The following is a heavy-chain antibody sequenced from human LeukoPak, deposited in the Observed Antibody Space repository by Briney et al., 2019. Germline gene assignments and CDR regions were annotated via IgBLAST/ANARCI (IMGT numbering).Heavy chain of an antibody. D-gene: IGHD2-15*01. J-gene: IGHJ4*02. CDR3: ARGIVVVVAATGYFDY. CDR2: INPNSGGT. V-gene: IGHV1-2*02. Sequence: GASVKVSCKASGYTFTSYDINWVRQAPGQGLEWMGWINPNSGGTNYAQKFQGRVTMTRDTSISTAYMELSRLRSDDTAVYYCARGIVVVVAATGYFDYWGQGTLVTVSP. CDR1: GYTFTSYD.